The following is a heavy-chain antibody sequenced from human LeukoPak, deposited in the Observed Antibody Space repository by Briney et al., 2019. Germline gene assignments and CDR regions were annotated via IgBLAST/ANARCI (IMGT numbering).Heavy chain of an antibody. CDR3: ARYDSSSAGFDF. V-gene: IGHV4-59*01. D-gene: IGHD2-2*01. J-gene: IGHJ4*02. CDR2: IYYSGAT. Sequence: KPSETLSLTCTVSGGSISGSYWSWIRQPPGKGLEWIGYIYYSGATYYSPSLKSRVTISVDTSQNQFSLKLNSVTAADTAVYFCARYDSSSAGFDFWGQGTLVTVSS. CDR1: GGSISGSY.